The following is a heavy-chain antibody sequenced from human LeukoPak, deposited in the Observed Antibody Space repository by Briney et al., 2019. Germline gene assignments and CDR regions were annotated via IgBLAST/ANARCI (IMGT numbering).Heavy chain of an antibody. V-gene: IGHV3-9*01. Sequence: GGPLSLSCAASGFTFDDYAMHWVRQAPGEGLEWASGISWNSGSIGYADSVKGRFTISRDNAKNSLYLQMNSLRAEDTALYYCAKESLPGEYSFDYWGQGTLVTVSS. J-gene: IGHJ4*02. CDR2: ISWNSGSI. D-gene: IGHD6-6*01. CDR1: GFTFDDYA. CDR3: AKESLPGEYSFDY.